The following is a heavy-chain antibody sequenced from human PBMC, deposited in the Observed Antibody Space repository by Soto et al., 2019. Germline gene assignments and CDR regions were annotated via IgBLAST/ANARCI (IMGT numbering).Heavy chain of an antibody. Sequence: ASVKVSCKASGYTFTGYYMHWVRQAPGQGLEWMGWINPNSGGTNYAQKFQGRVTMTRDTSISTAYMELSRLRSDDTAVYYCESGKVYYDSRGPGDYWGQGTLVTVSS. CDR1: GYTFTGYY. CDR3: ESGKVYYDSRGPGDY. D-gene: IGHD3-22*01. J-gene: IGHJ4*02. V-gene: IGHV1-2*02. CDR2: INPNSGGT.